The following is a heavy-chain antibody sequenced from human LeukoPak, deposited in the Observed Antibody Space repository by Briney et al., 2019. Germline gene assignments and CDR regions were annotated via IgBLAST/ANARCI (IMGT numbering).Heavy chain of an antibody. D-gene: IGHD3-9*01. CDR1: GFTFSSYW. V-gene: IGHV3-74*01. Sequence: QAGGSLRLSCAASGFTFSSYWMHWVRQAPGKGLVWVSRINSDGSSTSYADSVKGRFTISRDNAKNTLYLQMNSLRAEDTAVYYCARARGYDILTGSGPIGFDYWGQGTLVTVSS. J-gene: IGHJ4*02. CDR3: ARARGYDILTGSGPIGFDY. CDR2: INSDGSST.